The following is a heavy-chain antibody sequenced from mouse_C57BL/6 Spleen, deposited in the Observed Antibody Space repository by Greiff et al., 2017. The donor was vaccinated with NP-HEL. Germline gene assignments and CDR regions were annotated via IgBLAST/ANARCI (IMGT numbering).Heavy chain of an antibody. CDR1: GYTFTSYW. CDR2: IDPSDSYT. Sequence: QVQLKQPGAELVKPGASVKLSCKASGYTFTSYWMQWVKQRPGQGLEWIGEIDPSDSYTNYNQKFKGKATLTVDTSSSTAYMHLSSLTSEDSAVYYCARGVYYGRSCDYWGQGTTLTVSS. D-gene: IGHD1-1*01. V-gene: IGHV1-50*01. CDR3: ARGVYYGRSCDY. J-gene: IGHJ2*01.